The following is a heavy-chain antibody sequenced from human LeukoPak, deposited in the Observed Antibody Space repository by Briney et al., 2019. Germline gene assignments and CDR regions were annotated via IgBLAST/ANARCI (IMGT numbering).Heavy chain of an antibody. CDR3: AREEKQQLAQGYYFDS. J-gene: IGHJ4*02. CDR1: GGSFSGYY. D-gene: IGHD6-13*01. CDR2: INHSGST. Sequence: SETLSLTCAVYGGSFSGYYWSWIRQPPGKGLEWIGEINHSGSTNYNPSLKSRVTISVDTSKNQFSLKLSSVTAADTAVYYCAREEKQQLAQGYYFDSWGQGTLVTVSS. V-gene: IGHV4-34*01.